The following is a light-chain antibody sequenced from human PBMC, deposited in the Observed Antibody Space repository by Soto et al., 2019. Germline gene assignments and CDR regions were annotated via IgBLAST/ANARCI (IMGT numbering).Light chain of an antibody. CDR3: QQYGSSMLT. CDR2: GAS. Sequence: EIVLTQSPGTLSFSPGERATLSCRASQSVSSSYLAWYQQKPGQGPRLLIYGASSRDTGIPDRFSGSGSGTDLTLTISRLEPEDFAVYYCQQYGSSMLTFGGGTKVEIK. CDR1: QSVSSSY. V-gene: IGKV3-20*01. J-gene: IGKJ4*01.